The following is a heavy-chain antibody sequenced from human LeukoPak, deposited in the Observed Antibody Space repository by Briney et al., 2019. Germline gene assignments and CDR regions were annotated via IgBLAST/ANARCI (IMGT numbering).Heavy chain of an antibody. V-gene: IGHV4-31*03. CDR1: GGSISSGGYY. Sequence: PSQTLSLTCTVSGGSISSGGYYWSWIRQHPGKGLEWIGYIYYSGSTYYNPSLKSRVTISVDTSKNQFSLKLSSVTAADTAVYYCAGSSLDYYYGMDVWGQGTTATVSS. D-gene: IGHD2-2*01. J-gene: IGHJ6*02. CDR3: AGSSLDYYYGMDV. CDR2: IYYSGST.